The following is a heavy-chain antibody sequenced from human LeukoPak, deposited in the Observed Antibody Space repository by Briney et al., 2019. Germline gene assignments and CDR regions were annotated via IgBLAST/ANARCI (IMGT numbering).Heavy chain of an antibody. CDR2: INHSGST. CDR3: ARDVRTVGSTETRSDAFDI. J-gene: IGHJ3*02. V-gene: IGHV4-34*01. Sequence: SEPLSLTCAVYGGSFSGYYWSWIRQPPGKGLEWIGEINHSGSTNYNPSLKSRVTISVDTSKNQFSLKLSSVTAADTAVYYCARDVRTVGSTETRSDAFDIWGQRTMVTVSS. D-gene: IGHD1-26*01. CDR1: GGSFSGYY.